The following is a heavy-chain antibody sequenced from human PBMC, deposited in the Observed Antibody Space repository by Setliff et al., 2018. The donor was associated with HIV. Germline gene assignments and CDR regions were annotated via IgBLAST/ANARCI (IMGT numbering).Heavy chain of an antibody. CDR2: ISPYNGHT. Sequence: GASVKVSCKASGYTFTTYDITWVRQAPGQGLEWLGWISPYNGHTNFAQKFQGRVTITADKSTSTAYMELSSLRSEDTAVYYCARGTATRNDAFDIWGQGTMVTVSS. V-gene: IGHV1-18*01. CDR1: GYTFTTYD. D-gene: IGHD6-25*01. CDR3: ARGTATRNDAFDI. J-gene: IGHJ3*02.